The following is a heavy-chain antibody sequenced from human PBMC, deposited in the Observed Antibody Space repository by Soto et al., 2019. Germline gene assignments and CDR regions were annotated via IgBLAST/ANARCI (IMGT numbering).Heavy chain of an antibody. V-gene: IGHV4-59*01. D-gene: IGHD6-13*01. CDR1: GDSIRSYY. J-gene: IGHJ4*02. CDR3: ARDGAATGSVYLDY. CDR2: ISYSGST. Sequence: SETLSLTCTVSGDSIRSYYLTWIRQPPGKGLEWIGYISYSGSTNYNSSLKSRVTMSIDTSKNQFSLRLTSVSAADTAVYYCARDGAATGSVYLDYWGQGTLVTVSS.